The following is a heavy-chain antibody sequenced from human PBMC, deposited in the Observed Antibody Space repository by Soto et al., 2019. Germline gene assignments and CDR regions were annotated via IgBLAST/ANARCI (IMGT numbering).Heavy chain of an antibody. CDR2: IWYDGSNK. V-gene: IGHV3-33*01. J-gene: IGHJ6*02. D-gene: IGHD4-17*01. Sequence: VAVIWYDGSNKYYADSVKGRFTISRDNSKNTLYLQMNSLRAEDTAVYYCARDTVDYGDSYYGMDVWGQGTTVTVSS. CDR3: ARDTVDYGDSYYGMDV.